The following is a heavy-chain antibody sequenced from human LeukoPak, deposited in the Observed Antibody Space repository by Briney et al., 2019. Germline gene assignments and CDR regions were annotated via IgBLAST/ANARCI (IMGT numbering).Heavy chain of an antibody. Sequence: SVKVSCKASGGTFSSYAISWVRQAPGQGLEWMGGIIPIFGTANQAEKFQGRVTITTDESTSTAYMVLSSLRSEDTAVYYCARDLGYCTSVNCRGDAFDVWGQGSLVSVSS. CDR3: ARDLGYCTSVNCRGDAFDV. V-gene: IGHV1-69*05. D-gene: IGHD2-8*01. CDR2: IIPIFGTA. J-gene: IGHJ3*01. CDR1: GGTFSSYA.